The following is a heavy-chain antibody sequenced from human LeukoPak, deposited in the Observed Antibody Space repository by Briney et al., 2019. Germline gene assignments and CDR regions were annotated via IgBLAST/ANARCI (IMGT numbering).Heavy chain of an antibody. CDR3: ARGPGGRDGYV. V-gene: IGHV4-34*01. D-gene: IGHD5-24*01. J-gene: IGHJ4*02. CDR2: INHSGST. Sequence: SETLSLTCAVYGGSFSGYYWSWIRQPPGKGLEWIGEINHSGSTNYNPSLKSRVIISVDTSKNQFSLKLSSVTAADTAVYYCARGPGGRDGYVWGQGTLVTVSS. CDR1: GGSFSGYY.